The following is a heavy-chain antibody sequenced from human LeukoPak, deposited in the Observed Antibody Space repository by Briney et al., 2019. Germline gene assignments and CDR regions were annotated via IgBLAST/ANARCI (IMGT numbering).Heavy chain of an antibody. V-gene: IGHV3-23*01. CDR1: GFTFNTFN. Sequence: AGYLRFSCAASGFTFNTFNMNWVRQAPGKGLKWVSSLSSNSANTYYADSVKGRFTISRDNSKNTLYLQMNSLRAEDTAVYYCAKDGTGCGGDCYSDYWGQGTLVTVSS. CDR3: AKDGTGCGGDCYSDY. J-gene: IGHJ4*02. CDR2: LSSNSANT. D-gene: IGHD2-21*02.